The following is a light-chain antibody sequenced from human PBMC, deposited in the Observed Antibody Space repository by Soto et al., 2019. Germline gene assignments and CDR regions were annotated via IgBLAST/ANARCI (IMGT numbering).Light chain of an antibody. Sequence: QSALTQPASVSGSPGQSITISCTGTNSDVGSYNFVSWYQQHPGKVPKLIIYEATKRPSGLSNRFSGSKSGNTASLTISGLQAEDEADYYCCSFAGSGATWVFGGGTMLTVL. CDR1: NSDVGSYNF. V-gene: IGLV2-23*01. CDR3: CSFAGSGATWV. CDR2: EAT. J-gene: IGLJ3*02.